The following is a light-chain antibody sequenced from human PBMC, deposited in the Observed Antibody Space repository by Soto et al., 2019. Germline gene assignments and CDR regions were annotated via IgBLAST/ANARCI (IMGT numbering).Light chain of an antibody. CDR2: GNT. CDR1: SSNIGTNYG. V-gene: IGLV1-40*01. Sequence: QAVVTQPPSVSGAPGQRVTISCTGSSSNIGTNYGVNWYQQLPGTAPKLLIYGNTKRPSGVPDRFSGSKAGTSASLAITGLQAEDEADYYCQSKNTTPSAPYVFGTGTQLTVL. J-gene: IGLJ1*01. CDR3: QSKNTTPSAPYV.